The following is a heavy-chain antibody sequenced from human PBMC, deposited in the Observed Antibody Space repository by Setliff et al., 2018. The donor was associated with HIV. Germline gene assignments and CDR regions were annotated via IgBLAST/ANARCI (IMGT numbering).Heavy chain of an antibody. CDR3: ARDRSPHWELVPEGAFDI. CDR1: GFTFSSYS. CDR2: ISSSSSYI. J-gene: IGHJ3*02. Sequence: GGSLRLSCAASGFTFSSYSMNWVRQAPGKGLEWVSSISSSSSYIYYADSVKGRFTISRDNAKNSLYLQMNSLRAEDTAVYYCARDRSPHWELVPEGAFDIWGQGTMVTVSS. D-gene: IGHD2-8*02. V-gene: IGHV3-21*01.